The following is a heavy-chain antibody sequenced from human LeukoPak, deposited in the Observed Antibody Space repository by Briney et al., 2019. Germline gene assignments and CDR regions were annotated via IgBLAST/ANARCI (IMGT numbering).Heavy chain of an antibody. CDR3: ARRDIGGFDP. J-gene: IGHJ5*02. CDR2: IYYGANT. CDR1: GGSISSYY. D-gene: IGHD2-21*02. Sequence: SETLSLTCTVSGGSISSYYWNWIRQPPGKGLEWIGYIYYGANTNYNPSLKSRVTMSVDKSKNQFSLKLSSVTAADTAVYYCARRDIGGFDPWGQGTLVTVSS. V-gene: IGHV4-59*08.